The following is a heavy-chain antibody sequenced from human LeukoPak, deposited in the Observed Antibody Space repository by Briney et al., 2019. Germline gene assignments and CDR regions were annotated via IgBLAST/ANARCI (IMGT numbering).Heavy chain of an antibody. J-gene: IGHJ4*02. CDR2: VSGYNGNT. Sequence: ASVKVSCKASGYTFTSYGITWVRQAPGQGLEWMGWVSGYNGNTVYAQNLQGRVTMTTDTSTSTAYMELRSLRSDDTAVYYCARDAPTVATIWNLDYWGQGTLVTVSA. V-gene: IGHV1-18*01. CDR1: GYTFTSYG. CDR3: ARDAPTVATIWNLDY. D-gene: IGHD5-12*01.